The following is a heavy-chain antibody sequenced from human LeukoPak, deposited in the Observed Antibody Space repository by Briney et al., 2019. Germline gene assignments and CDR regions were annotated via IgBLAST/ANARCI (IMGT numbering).Heavy chain of an antibody. D-gene: IGHD1-26*01. CDR2: IIPIFGTA. V-gene: IGHV1-69*05. Sequence: GASVKVSCNASGGTFSSYAISWVRQAPGQGLEWMGRIIPIFGTANYAQKFQGRVTITTDESTSTAYMELSSLRSEDTAVYYCARDAYSGAPFDYWGQGTLVTVSS. CDR3: ARDAYSGAPFDY. CDR1: GGTFSSYA. J-gene: IGHJ4*02.